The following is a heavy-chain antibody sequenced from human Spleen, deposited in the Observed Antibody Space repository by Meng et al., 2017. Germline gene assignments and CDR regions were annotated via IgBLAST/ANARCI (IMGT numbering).Heavy chain of an antibody. CDR2: IIHRGST. CDR3: ARGGFRRGYYYGSGSYYMVSDY. V-gene: IGHV4-38-2*02. CDR1: GYSVTNDYY. Sequence: SETLSLTCTISGYSVTNDYYWGWIRQPPGKGLEWIGSIIHRGSTYYNPSLKSRLTISVDTSNDQFSLKLSSVTAADTAVYYCARGGFRRGYYYGSGSYYMVSDYWGQGTLVTVSS. J-gene: IGHJ4*02. D-gene: IGHD3-10*01.